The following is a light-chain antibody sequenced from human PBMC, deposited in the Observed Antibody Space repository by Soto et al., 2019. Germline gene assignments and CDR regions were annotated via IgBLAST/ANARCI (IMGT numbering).Light chain of an antibody. CDR3: QQHESYPRT. CDR1: QNIHTW. V-gene: IGKV1-5*03. J-gene: IGKJ1*01. CDR2: AAS. Sequence: DIQMTQSPSTLSASVDDRVTITCRASQNIHTWLAWYQHKPGKAPSLLIYAASSLESGVPSRFSGSGSGTECTLTISSLQPDDFATYYCQQHESYPRTFGQGTKVEMK.